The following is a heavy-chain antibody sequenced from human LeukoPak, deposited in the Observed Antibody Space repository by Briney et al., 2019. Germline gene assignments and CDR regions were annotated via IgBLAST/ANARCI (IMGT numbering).Heavy chain of an antibody. V-gene: IGHV1-2*02. Sequence: ASVKVSCKASGYTFTDSYIHWVRQAPGQGLEWLGWINPNSGGTNYAQKFQGRVTMTRDTSISTAYMELNRLRSDDTAVYYCARQALGLWLSPVGWFDPWGQGTLVTVSS. CDR1: GYTFTDSY. CDR2: INPNSGGT. D-gene: IGHD2-21*01. J-gene: IGHJ5*02. CDR3: ARQALGLWLSPVGWFDP.